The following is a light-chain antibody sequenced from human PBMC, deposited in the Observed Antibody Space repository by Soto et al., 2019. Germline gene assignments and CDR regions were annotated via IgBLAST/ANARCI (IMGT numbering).Light chain of an antibody. CDR3: QQYGSSGT. CDR1: QTVSRSY. J-gene: IGKJ1*01. V-gene: IGKV3-20*01. Sequence: EIVLTQSPDTLSLSPGERATLSCRASQTVSRSYLAWYQQKPGQAPRLLMYGASSRATGIPDRFSGSGSGTDFTLTISRLEPEDFAVYYCQQYGSSGTFGQGTKVDIK. CDR2: GAS.